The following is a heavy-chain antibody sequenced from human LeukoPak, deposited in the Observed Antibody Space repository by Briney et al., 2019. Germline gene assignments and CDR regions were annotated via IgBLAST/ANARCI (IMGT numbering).Heavy chain of an antibody. J-gene: IGHJ4*02. Sequence: SETLSLTCTVSGGSISSSSYYWGWIRQPPGKGLEWIGSIYYSGSTYYNPSLKSRVTISVDTSKNQFSLKLSSVTAADTAVYYCARGSSGWFSHFDYWGQGTLVTVSS. CDR1: GGSISSSSYY. CDR3: ARGSSGWFSHFDY. D-gene: IGHD6-19*01. CDR2: IYYSGST. V-gene: IGHV4-39*01.